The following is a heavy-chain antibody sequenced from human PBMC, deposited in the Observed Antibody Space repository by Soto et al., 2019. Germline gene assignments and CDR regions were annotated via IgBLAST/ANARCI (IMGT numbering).Heavy chain of an antibody. CDR1: GFTFSSYS. D-gene: IGHD2-15*01. Sequence: GGSLRLSCAASGFTFSSYSMNWVRQAPGKGLEWVSYISSSSSTIYYADSVKGRFTISRDNAKNSLYLKMNSLRAEDTAVYYCARDLGGYCSGCSCYSGGYFDYWGQGTLVTVSS. CDR3: ARDLGGYCSGCSCYSGGYFDY. V-gene: IGHV3-48*01. CDR2: ISSSSSTI. J-gene: IGHJ4*02.